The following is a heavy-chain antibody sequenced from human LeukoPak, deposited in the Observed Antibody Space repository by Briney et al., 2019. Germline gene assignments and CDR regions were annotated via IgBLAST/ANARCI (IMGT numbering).Heavy chain of an antibody. CDR2: IYYSGST. D-gene: IGHD3-10*01. CDR1: GGSISSSSYY. Sequence: SETLSLTCTVSGGSISSSSYYWGWIRQPRGKGLEWIGSIYYSGSTYYNPSLKSRVTISVDTSKNQFSLKLSSVTAADTAVYYCARLIVLLWPQFRGLNWFVPWGQGTLVTVSS. CDR3: ARLIVLLWPQFRGLNWFVP. V-gene: IGHV4-39*01. J-gene: IGHJ5*02.